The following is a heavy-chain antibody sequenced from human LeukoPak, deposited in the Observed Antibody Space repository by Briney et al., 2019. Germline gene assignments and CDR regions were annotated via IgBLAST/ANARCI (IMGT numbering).Heavy chain of an antibody. D-gene: IGHD6-19*01. CDR3: ARDKWVDYYYYGMDV. CDR1: GGSISSYY. CDR2: IYYSGST. Sequence: PSETLSLTCTVSGGSISSYYWSWLRQPPGKGLEWVGYIYYSGSTNYNPSLKSRVTISVDTSKNQFSLKLSSVTAADTAVYYCARDKWVDYYYYGMDVWGQGTTVTVSS. V-gene: IGHV4-59*01. J-gene: IGHJ6*02.